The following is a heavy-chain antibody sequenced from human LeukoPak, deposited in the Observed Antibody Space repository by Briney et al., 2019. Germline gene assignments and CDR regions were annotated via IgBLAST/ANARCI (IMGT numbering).Heavy chain of an antibody. D-gene: IGHD6-13*01. CDR3: ARELDSSSWYWDY. CDR1: GFSFGYYG. V-gene: IGHV3-48*01. Sequence: GGSLRLSCAASGFSFGYYGMNWVRQAPGKGLEWISYISSGSVTIYYADSVQGRFFISRDDAKSSLYLQMNSLRAEDTAVYYCARELDSSSWYWDYWGQGTLVTVSS. CDR2: ISSGSVTI. J-gene: IGHJ4*02.